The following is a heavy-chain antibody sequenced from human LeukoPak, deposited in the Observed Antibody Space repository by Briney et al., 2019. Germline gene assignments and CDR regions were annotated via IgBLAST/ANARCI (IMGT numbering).Heavy chain of an antibody. CDR1: GGTFSSYA. CDR3: ARQTGTTRGNWFDP. D-gene: IGHD1-7*01. V-gene: IGHV1-69*05. CDR2: IIPIFGTA. Sequence: SVKVSCKASGGTFSSYAISWVRQAPGQGLEWMGGIIPIFGTANYAQKFQGRVTITTDESTSTAYMELSSLRSEDTGVYYCARQTGTTRGNWFDPWGQGTLVTVSS. J-gene: IGHJ5*02.